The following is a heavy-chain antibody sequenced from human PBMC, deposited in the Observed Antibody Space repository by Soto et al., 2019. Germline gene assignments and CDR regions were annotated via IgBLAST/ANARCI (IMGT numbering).Heavy chain of an antibody. CDR3: ARWGDYDAFDI. V-gene: IGHV1-2*04. Sequence: ASVKVSCKASGYTFTCYYMHLVRQAPGQGLEWMGWINHNSGGTNYAQKFQGWVTMTRDTSIGTAYMELSRLSSDDTAVYYCARWGDYDAFDIWGQVTMVTVSS. CDR1: GYTFTCYY. J-gene: IGHJ3*02. CDR2: INHNSGGT. D-gene: IGHD4-17*01.